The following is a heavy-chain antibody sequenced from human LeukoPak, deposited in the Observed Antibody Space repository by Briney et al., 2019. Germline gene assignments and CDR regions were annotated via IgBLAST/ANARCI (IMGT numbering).Heavy chain of an antibody. J-gene: IGHJ4*02. CDR3: ARTDPVVVVPAAIGY. CDR2: INPTSGGT. D-gene: IGHD2-2*01. CDR1: GYTFTGYY. Sequence: ASVKVSCKASGYTFTGYYMHWLRQAPGQGLEWMGWINPTSGGTNYAQKFQGRVTMPRDTSISTAYMELSGLRSDDTAVYYCARTDPVVVVPAAIGYWGQGTLVTVSS. V-gene: IGHV1-2*02.